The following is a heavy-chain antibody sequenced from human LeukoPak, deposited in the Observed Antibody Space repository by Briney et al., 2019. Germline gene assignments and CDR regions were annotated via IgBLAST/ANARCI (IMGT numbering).Heavy chain of an antibody. V-gene: IGHV4-4*02. D-gene: IGHD3-10*01. CDR2: IHHSGSI. CDR3: ARGGDRSFDY. J-gene: IGHJ4*02. Sequence: PSGTLSLTCAVSGVSISSNLWWTWVRQPPGKGLEWIAEIHHSGSINYNPSLKSRVTISVDKAKNQFSLNLNSVTAADTAVYYCARGGDRSFDYWGQGTLVTVSS. CDR1: GVSISSNLW.